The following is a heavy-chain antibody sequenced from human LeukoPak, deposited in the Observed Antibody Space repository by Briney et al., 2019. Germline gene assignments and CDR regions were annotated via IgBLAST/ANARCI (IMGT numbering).Heavy chain of an antibody. CDR1: GYTFTSYG. D-gene: IGHD5-18*01. V-gene: IGHV1-18*01. J-gene: IGHJ4*02. CDR3: VRGSAETAKAPIFY. Sequence: ASAKVSCKASGYTFTSYGITWVRQAPGQGLEWMGWISAYNGNTNYAQKLQGRVTVTTDTSTTTAYMELRSLRSDDTAVYYCVRGSAETAKAPIFYWGQGTLVTVSS. CDR2: ISAYNGNT.